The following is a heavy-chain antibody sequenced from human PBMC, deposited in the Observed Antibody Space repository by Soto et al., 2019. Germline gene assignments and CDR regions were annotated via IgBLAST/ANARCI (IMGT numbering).Heavy chain of an antibody. CDR2: IYYSGST. V-gene: IGHV4-30-4*01. D-gene: IGHD4-17*01. J-gene: IGHJ4*02. CDR3: VSSHGYYNHFDS. Sequence: QVQLQESGPGLVKPSQTLSLTCPVSGGSFSSADDYWTWIHQPPGKGLEWIGYIYYSGSTYYNPSLPGHVSISLDKSKNRFSPKLTSVTASDRAVYDCVSSHGYYNHFDSWGQGTLVTVSS. CDR1: GGSFSSADDY.